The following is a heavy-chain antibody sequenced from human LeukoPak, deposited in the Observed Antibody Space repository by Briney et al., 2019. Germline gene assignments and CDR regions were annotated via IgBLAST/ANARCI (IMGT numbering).Heavy chain of an antibody. CDR3: ARDRSASGHFDY. J-gene: IGHJ4*02. CDR2: ISAYNGNT. Sequence: ASLNVSCKASGYTFTNYGITWVRQAPGQGLEWMGWISAYNGNTNYAQKLQGRVTMTTDTSTSTAYMELRSLRSDDTAVYYCARDRSASGHFDYWGQGTLVTVSS. CDR1: GYTFTNYG. D-gene: IGHD1-14*01. V-gene: IGHV1-18*01.